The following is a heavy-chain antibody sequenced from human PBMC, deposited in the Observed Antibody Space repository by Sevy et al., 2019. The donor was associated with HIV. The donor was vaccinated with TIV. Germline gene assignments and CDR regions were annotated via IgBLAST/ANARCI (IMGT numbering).Heavy chain of an antibody. D-gene: IGHD2-15*01. V-gene: IGHV3-11*01. J-gene: IGHJ5*02. CDR1: GFTFSDDC. CDR3: AKSGRSGGTCAYS. Sequence: GGSLRLSCAASGFTFSDDCMSWIRQAPGKGLEWVSHISSSGSSIYYADSVKGRFTISRDNAKNSLYLQMNSLRAEDTAVYYCAKSGRSGGTCAYSWGQGTLVTVSS. CDR2: ISSSGSSI.